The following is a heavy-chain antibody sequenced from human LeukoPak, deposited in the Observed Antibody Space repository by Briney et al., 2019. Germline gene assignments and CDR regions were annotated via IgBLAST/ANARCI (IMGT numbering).Heavy chain of an antibody. D-gene: IGHD3-3*01. CDR3: VRFFRPFGMDV. CDR1: GYTFTSSD. Sequence: GAPVKVSCKASGYTFTSSDINWVRQTAGQGLEWMGWMNPNSGSTGYTQRFQGRVTMTRNTPISTAYMELSSLRSEDTAVYYCVRFFRPFGMDVWGQGTTVTVSS. CDR2: MNPNSGST. J-gene: IGHJ6*02. V-gene: IGHV1-8*01.